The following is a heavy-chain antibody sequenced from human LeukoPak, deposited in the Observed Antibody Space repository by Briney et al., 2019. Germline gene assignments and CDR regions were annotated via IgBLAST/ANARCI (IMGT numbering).Heavy chain of an antibody. J-gene: IGHJ5*02. V-gene: IGHV3-30-3*01. Sequence: PGGSLRLSCAASGFTFSAFAMHWVRQAPGKGLEWVTLISNDGSNKNYGDSVKGRFTISRDNSKNTLFLQMNSLRPEDTAVYYCARDGCSDSSCNWFDPWGQGTLVTVSS. CDR3: ARDGCSDSSCNWFDP. CDR2: ISNDGSNK. CDR1: GFTFSAFA. D-gene: IGHD5-12*01.